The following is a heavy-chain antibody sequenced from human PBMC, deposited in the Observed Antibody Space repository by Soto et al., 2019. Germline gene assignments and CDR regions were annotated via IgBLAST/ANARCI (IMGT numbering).Heavy chain of an antibody. Sequence: QVQLQESGPGLVKPSQTLSLTCTVSGGSINKGGYYWSWIRQHPGKGLEWIGYIYYSGSTDWNPSLKSRVTISIDTSKNQFSLKLSSVTAADTAVYFCARLFWSGYSFFDNWGQGTLVSVSS. V-gene: IGHV4-31*03. CDR3: ARLFWSGYSFFDN. D-gene: IGHD3-3*01. J-gene: IGHJ4*02. CDR2: IYYSGST. CDR1: GGSINKGGYY.